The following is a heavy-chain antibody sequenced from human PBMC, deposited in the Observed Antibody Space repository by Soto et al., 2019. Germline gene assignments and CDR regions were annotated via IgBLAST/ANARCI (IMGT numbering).Heavy chain of an antibody. CDR2: INPNSRGT. J-gene: IGHJ5*02. CDR3: ARRIVGPTDWFDP. V-gene: IGHV1-2*02. CDR1: GYPFTGYY. Sequence: XSVKVSCKASGYPFTGYYLYWVRQAPGQGLEWLGWINPNSRGTNYAQKFQGRVTMTNDTSISTAYMELSRLTCDDTAVYYCARRIVGPTDWFDPWGQGTLVTVSS. D-gene: IGHD1-26*01.